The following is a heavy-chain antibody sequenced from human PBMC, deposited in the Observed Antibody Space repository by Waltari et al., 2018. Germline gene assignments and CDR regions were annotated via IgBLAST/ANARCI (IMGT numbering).Heavy chain of an antibody. CDR3: ARDYTHTPQDFDY. Sequence: EVQLVESGGGLVKPGGSLRLSCAASGFTFSTYRMNWVRQAPGKGLEWVSFINPGSTYIYYADSVKGRFTMSRDNAKNSLYLQMNSLRAEDTAVYYCARDYTHTPQDFDYWGQGTLVTVSS. CDR1: GFTFSTYR. CDR2: INPGSTYI. J-gene: IGHJ4*02. V-gene: IGHV3-21*02.